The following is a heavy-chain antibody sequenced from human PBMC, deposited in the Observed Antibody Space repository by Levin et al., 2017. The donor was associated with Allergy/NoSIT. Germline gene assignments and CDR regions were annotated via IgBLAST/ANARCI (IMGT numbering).Heavy chain of an antibody. CDR2: LYPGDSDT. CDR1: GYSSLSHW. D-gene: IGHD4-17*01. J-gene: IGHJ3*01. Sequence: GGSLRLSCKGSGYSSLSHWIGWVRQMPGKGLEWMGILYPGDSDTRYSPSFQGQVTISADRSINTAYLQWSSLRASDTAMYYCAGQGNGVQYAFDVWGQGTMVTVSS. CDR3: AGQGNGVQYAFDV. V-gene: IGHV5-51*01.